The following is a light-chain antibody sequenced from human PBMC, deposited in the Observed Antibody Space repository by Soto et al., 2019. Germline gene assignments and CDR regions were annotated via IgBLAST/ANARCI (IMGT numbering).Light chain of an antibody. Sequence: DIQMTQSPSTLSASVGDRVTITYRASQSIYSWLAWYQQKPGKAPKLLIYDASTLESEVPSRFSGSGSGTEFSLSISSLQPDDFATYYCQQYKGTFGQGTKVEIK. V-gene: IGKV1-5*01. CDR2: DAS. CDR1: QSIYSW. J-gene: IGKJ1*01. CDR3: QQYKGT.